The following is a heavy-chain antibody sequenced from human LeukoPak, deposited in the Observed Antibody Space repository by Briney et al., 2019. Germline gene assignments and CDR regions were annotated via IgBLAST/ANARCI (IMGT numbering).Heavy chain of an antibody. CDR3: AAAPYYYDSSAYYGMDV. V-gene: IGHV1-8*01. D-gene: IGHD3-22*01. CDR2: MNPNSGNT. CDR1: GYTFTSYD. Sequence: ASVKVSCKASGYTFTSYDINWVRQATGQGLEWMGWMNPNSGNTGYAQKFQGRVTMTRNTSISTAYMELNSLRSEDTAVYYCAAAPYYYDSSAYYGMDVWGQGTTVTVSS. J-gene: IGHJ6*02.